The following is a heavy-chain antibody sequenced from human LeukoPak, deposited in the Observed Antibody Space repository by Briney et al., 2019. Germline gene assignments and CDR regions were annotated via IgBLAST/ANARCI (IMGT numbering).Heavy chain of an antibody. CDR1: GFSFSDYY. J-gene: IGHJ5*02. CDR2: ISGRGSGI. CDR3: ARESGGSWTIYDH. D-gene: IGHD2-15*01. Sequence: GGSLRLSCAASGFSFSDYYMSWIRQAPGKGLEWLSYISGRGSGIYYADSVKGRFTVSRDNTKNSLYLQLSGLRAEDTALYYCARESGGSWTIYDHWGQGTLVTVSS. V-gene: IGHV3-11*01.